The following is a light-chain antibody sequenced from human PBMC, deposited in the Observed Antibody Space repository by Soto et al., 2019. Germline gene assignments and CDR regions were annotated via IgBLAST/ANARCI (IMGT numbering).Light chain of an antibody. V-gene: IGLV2-14*01. CDR1: SSDVGGYNY. J-gene: IGLJ3*02. Sequence: QSALTQPASVSGSPGQSITISCTGTSSDVGGYNYVSWYQQHPGKAPKLMIYDVSNRPSGVSNRFSGSKSGNTASLTISGLQAEDDAYYYCSSYTSSSTWVFGGGTKLTVL. CDR3: SSYTSSSTWV. CDR2: DVS.